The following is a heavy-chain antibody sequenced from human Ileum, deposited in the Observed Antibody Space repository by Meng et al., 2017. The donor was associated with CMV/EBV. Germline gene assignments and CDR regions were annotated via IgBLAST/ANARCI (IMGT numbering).Heavy chain of an antibody. CDR3: VRLTGNSWLDY. V-gene: IGHV6-1*01. CDR2: TYYRSKWFN. CDR1: GYSVSSSTFT. J-gene: IGHJ4*02. D-gene: IGHD6-13*01. Sequence: QLQESCPRLVAPHPTLLVPCAHSGYSVSSSTFTWNWCRQSPSRCLDWLGRTYYRSKWFNYYALSLRGRITINPDISKNQLSLQLNSVTPEDTAVYYCVRLTGNSWLDYWGRGTLVTVSS.